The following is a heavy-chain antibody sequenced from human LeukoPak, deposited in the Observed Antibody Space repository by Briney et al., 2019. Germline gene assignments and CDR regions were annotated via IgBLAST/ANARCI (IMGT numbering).Heavy chain of an antibody. CDR2: IRSKADSYAA. D-gene: IGHD3-10*01. J-gene: IGHJ4*02. Sequence: QPGRSLRLSCAASGFTFSGSAMHWVRQASGKGLEWVGRIRSKADSYAAAYAASVKGRFTISRDDSKNTAYLQMNSLKTEDTALYYCSTDASGSLFDHWGQGTLVTVSS. CDR1: GFTFSGSA. CDR3: STDASGSLFDH. V-gene: IGHV3-73*01.